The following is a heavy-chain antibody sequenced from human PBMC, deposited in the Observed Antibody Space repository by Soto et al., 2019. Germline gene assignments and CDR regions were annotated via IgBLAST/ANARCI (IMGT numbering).Heavy chain of an antibody. J-gene: IGHJ4*02. CDR3: ARESEDLTSNFDY. CDR2: ISSTTNYI. V-gene: IGHV3-21*01. CDR1: GFTFSRYS. Sequence: GGSLRLSCAASGFTFSRYSMNWVRQAPGKGLEWVSSISSTTNYIYYADCMKGRFTVSRDNAKNSVYLDMNSLSAEDTAVYYCARESEDLTSNFDYWGQGTLVTVSS.